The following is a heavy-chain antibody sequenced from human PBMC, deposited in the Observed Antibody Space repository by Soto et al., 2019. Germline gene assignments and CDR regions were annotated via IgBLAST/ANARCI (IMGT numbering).Heavy chain of an antibody. Sequence: EVQLVESGGGLVQPGGSLRLSCEASGFTFSRYWMTWVRQASGKGLEWVANINQDETQKYYVDSVKGRFTISRDNTKNSVHLQMNSLRAEDTALYHCARQNALDVWGQGTTVTVSS. CDR2: INQDETQK. V-gene: IGHV3-7*01. CDR1: GFTFSRYW. CDR3: ARQNALDV. J-gene: IGHJ6*02.